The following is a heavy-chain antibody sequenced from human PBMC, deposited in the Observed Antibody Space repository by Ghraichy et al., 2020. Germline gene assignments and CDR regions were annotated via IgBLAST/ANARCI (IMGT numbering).Heavy chain of an antibody. Sequence: GESLRLSCAASGFSFSSYGLHWVRQAPGKGLEWVAFIRYGDGNREYAEYVKGRFTISRDNTKKILFLEMNSLRPDDTAVYYCTKDLEDFGDPFGVWGFDHWGQGALVTVSS. CDR3: TKDLEDFGDPFGVWGFDH. J-gene: IGHJ4*02. CDR1: GFSFSSYG. CDR2: IRYGDGNR. V-gene: IGHV3-30*02. D-gene: IGHD4-17*01.